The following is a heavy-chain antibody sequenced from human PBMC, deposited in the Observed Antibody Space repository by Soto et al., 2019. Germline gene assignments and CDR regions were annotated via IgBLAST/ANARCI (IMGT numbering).Heavy chain of an antibody. CDR3: ARQGPAVVLDY. J-gene: IGHJ4*02. Sequence: PGESLKISCKGSGYTFTSYWIGWVRQMPGKGLEWMGIINPGDSDTRYSPSFQGQVTISADKSINTAYLHWTSLKASDTAMFYCARQGPAVVLDYCGQGTLDIVSS. D-gene: IGHD6-19*01. CDR1: GYTFTSYW. CDR2: INPGDSDT. V-gene: IGHV5-51*01.